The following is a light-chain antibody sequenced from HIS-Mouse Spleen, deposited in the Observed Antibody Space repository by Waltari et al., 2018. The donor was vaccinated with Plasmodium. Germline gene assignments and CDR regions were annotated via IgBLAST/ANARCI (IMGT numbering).Light chain of an antibody. J-gene: IGLJ3*02. Sequence: SYELTQPPSVSVSPGQTARITCSGDALPKKYAYWDQQKSGQAPVLVIYEDSKRPSGIPERFSGSSSGTMATLTISVAQVEDEADYYGYSTDSSGNHRVFGGGTKLTVL. CDR2: EDS. CDR3: YSTDSSGNHRV. V-gene: IGLV3-10*01. CDR1: ALPKKY.